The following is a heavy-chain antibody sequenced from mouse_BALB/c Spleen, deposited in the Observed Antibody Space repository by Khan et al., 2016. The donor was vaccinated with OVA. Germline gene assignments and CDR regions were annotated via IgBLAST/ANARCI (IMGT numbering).Heavy chain of an antibody. J-gene: IGHJ2*01. CDR2: ISGYSNTI. V-gene: IGHV5-17*02. Sequence: EVQLVESGGDLVQPGGSRKLSCAASGFTFSSFGMHWVLQAPEKGLEWVAYISGYSNTIYSAHTVKGRFTFSRDNPKNTLVLQITSLGSEDAAMYYCGRSYCYGYYFDQWGQGTTLTVSS. CDR1: GFTFSSFG. CDR3: GRSYCYGYYFDQ. D-gene: IGHD1-1*01.